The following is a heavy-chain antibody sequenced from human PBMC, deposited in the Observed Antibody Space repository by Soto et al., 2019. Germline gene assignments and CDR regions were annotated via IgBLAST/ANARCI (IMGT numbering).Heavy chain of an antibody. J-gene: IGHJ5*02. CDR2: IRSDGSTT. V-gene: IGHV3-74*01. CDR1: GFTFSSYW. Sequence: PGGSLRLSCAASGFTFSSYWMHWVRQAPGKGLVWVSRIRSDGSTTTYADSVKGRFTISRDNAKNTLYLQMNNLRAEDTAVYYCARSDWFDPWGQGTLVTVSS. CDR3: ARSDWFDP.